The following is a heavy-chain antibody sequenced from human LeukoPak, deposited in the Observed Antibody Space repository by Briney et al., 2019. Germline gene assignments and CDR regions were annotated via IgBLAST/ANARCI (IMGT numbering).Heavy chain of an antibody. J-gene: IGHJ4*02. CDR1: GFTFSSYA. CDR2: ISDSGGST. CDR3: AKDIAGSSGWNHFDY. Sequence: GGSLRLSCAASGFTFSSYAMYWVRQAPGMGLEWVSIISDSGGSTQYADSVKGRFTISRDNSKNTLYLQMNSLRTEDTAVYHCAKDIAGSSGWNHFDYWGQGTLATVSP. V-gene: IGHV3-23*01. D-gene: IGHD6-19*01.